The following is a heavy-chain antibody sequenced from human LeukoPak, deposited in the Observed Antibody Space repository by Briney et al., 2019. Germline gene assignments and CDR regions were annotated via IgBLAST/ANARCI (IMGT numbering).Heavy chain of an antibody. V-gene: IGHV3-9*01. CDR2: ISWNSGSI. D-gene: IGHD6-13*01. J-gene: IGHJ4*02. CDR3: VREQPGIAAAGGFDY. CDR1: GFTFDDYA. Sequence: PGRSLRLSCAASGFTFDDYAMHWVRQAPGKGLEWVSGISWNSGSIGYADSVKGRFTISRDNAKNSLYLRMNSLRPEDTALYFCVREQPGIAAAGGFDYWGQGTLVTVSS.